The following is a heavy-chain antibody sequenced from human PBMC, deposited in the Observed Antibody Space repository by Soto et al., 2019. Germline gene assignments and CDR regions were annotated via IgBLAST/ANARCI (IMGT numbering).Heavy chain of an antibody. CDR1: GFSLTTSGVG. CDR3: AHRVLRTVFGLVTTTAIYFDF. CDR2: IYWDDDK. V-gene: IGHV2-5*02. J-gene: IGHJ4*02. D-gene: IGHD3-3*01. Sequence: QITLNESGPTQVKPRQTLTLTCTFSGFSLTTSGVGVGWIRQSPGKAPEWLALIYWDDDKRYSPSLKSRLTITKYTSNNQVVLTMADLDPADTATYYCAHRVLRTVFGLVTTTAIYFDFWGQGTPVAVSS.